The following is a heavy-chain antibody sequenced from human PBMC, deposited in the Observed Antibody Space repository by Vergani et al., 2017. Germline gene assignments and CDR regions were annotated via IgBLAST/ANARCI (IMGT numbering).Heavy chain of an antibody. Sequence: EVQLVESGGGLVKPGGSLRLSCAASGFTFSNAWMSWVRQAPGKGLEWVGRIKSKTDGGTTDYAAPVKGRFTISRDDSKNTLYLQMNSLKTEDTAVYYCTTDVLVVRSGYYYDSSGYYYFDYWGQGTLVTVSS. D-gene: IGHD3-22*01. V-gene: IGHV3-15*01. CDR2: IKSKTDGGTT. CDR1: GFTFSNAW. CDR3: TTDVLVVRSGYYYDSSGYYYFDY. J-gene: IGHJ4*02.